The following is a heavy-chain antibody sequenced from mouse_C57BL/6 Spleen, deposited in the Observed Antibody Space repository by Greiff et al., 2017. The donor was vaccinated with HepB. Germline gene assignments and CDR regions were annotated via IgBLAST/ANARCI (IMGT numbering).Heavy chain of an antibody. V-gene: IGHV1-81*01. CDR2: IYPRSGNT. J-gene: IGHJ2*01. D-gene: IGHD1-1*01. CDR3: AREESTTNYFDY. CDR1: GYTFTSYG. Sequence: VQLQQSGAELARPGASVKLSCKASGYTFTSYGISWVKQRTGQGLEWIGEIYPRSGNTYYNEKFKGKATLTADKSSSTAYMGLRSLTSEDSAVYFCAREESTTNYFDYWGQGTTLTVSS.